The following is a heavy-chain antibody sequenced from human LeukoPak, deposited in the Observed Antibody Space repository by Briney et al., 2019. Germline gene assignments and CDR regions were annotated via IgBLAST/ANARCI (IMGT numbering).Heavy chain of an antibody. CDR2: ICPGDSDT. Sequence: GESLKISCKASGFSFTNYCIGWVRQMPGKGLEWMGIICPGDSDTRYSPSFQGQVTISADKSISTAYLQWSSLKASDTAMYYCARQYCSGGSCYSDYWGQGTLVTVSS. V-gene: IGHV5-51*01. J-gene: IGHJ4*02. CDR1: GFSFTNYC. CDR3: ARQYCSGGSCYSDY. D-gene: IGHD2-15*01.